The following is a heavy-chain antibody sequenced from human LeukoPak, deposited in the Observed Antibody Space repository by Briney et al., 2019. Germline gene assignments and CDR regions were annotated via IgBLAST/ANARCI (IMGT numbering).Heavy chain of an antibody. J-gene: IGHJ6*03. CDR1: GYTFTSYE. CDR3: ARNNYPYCSSTSCRVPDGYYYYMDV. Sequence: ASVKVSCKASGYTFTSYEINWVRQATGQGLEWMGWMNPNSDNTGYAQKFQGRVTMTRNTSISTAYMELSSLRSEDTAVYYCARNNYPYCSSTSCRVPDGYYYYMDVWGKGTTVIISS. V-gene: IGHV1-8*01. CDR2: MNPNSDNT. D-gene: IGHD2-2*01.